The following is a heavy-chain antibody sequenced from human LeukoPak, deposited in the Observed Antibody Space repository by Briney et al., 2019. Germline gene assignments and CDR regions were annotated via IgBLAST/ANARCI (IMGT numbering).Heavy chain of an antibody. Sequence: PGGSLSLSCAASGFTFSSYAMTWVRQAPGKGLEWVSSISNSGGTTYYEESVKGRFTISRDNSKNTVYLQMNGLRAEDTAVYYCASNWNNDYWGQGTLVTVSS. CDR1: GFTFSSYA. J-gene: IGHJ4*02. CDR3: ASNWNNDY. V-gene: IGHV3-23*01. CDR2: ISNSGGTT. D-gene: IGHD1-1*01.